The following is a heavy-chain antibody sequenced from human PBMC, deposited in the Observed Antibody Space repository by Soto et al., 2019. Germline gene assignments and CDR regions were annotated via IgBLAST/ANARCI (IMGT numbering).Heavy chain of an antibody. Sequence: QVQLVQSGAEVKKPGSSGKVSCRASGGTFSTYTITWVRQAPGQGLEWMGRIIPIIGIINYAQKFQGRLTITAAKSPGPAYMPRTSLRSEDTAVYYCAGLRDTHYTDAHASSHPGGKEPLATVS. CDR3: AGLRDTHYTDAHASSHP. CDR2: IIPIIGII. J-gene: IGHJ5*02. CDR1: GGTFSTYT. V-gene: IGHV1-69*02. D-gene: IGHD3-16*01.